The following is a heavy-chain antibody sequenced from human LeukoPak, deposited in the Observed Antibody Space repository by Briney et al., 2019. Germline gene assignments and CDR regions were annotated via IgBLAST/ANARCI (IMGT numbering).Heavy chain of an antibody. CDR1: GFTFSTYA. Sequence: GGSLRLSCAASGFTFSTYAMTWVRQAPGKGLEWVSIIGGSDSRTYYTDSVKDRFTISRDNSKNTLNLQINSLRAEDTAVYYCAKDSSSYNWGYMDVWGKGTTVIVSS. V-gene: IGHV3-23*01. J-gene: IGHJ6*03. CDR3: AKDSSSYNWGYMDV. D-gene: IGHD1-20*01. CDR2: IGGSDSRT.